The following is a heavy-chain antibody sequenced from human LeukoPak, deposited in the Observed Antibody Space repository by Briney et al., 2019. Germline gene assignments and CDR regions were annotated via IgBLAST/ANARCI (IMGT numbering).Heavy chain of an antibody. CDR2: ISWNSGSI. J-gene: IGHJ4*02. Sequence: GRSLRLSCAASGFTFDDYAMHWVRQAPGKGLEWVSGISWNSGSIGYADSVKGRFTISRDNAKNSLYLQMNSLRAEDTALYYCAEDTGAVAAAFDYWGQGTLVTVSS. CDR1: GFTFDDYA. CDR3: AEDTGAVAAAFDY. V-gene: IGHV3-9*01. D-gene: IGHD2-15*01.